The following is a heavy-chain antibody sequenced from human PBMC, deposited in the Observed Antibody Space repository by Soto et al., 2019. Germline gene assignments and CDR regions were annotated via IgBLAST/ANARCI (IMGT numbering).Heavy chain of an antibody. CDR2: ISYTGST. CDR1: GASFSSYY. CDR3: AGVALWNSKIYVDDY. D-gene: IGHD3-10*02. Sequence: QVQLQQAGPGLVKPSETLSLTCTVSGASFSSYYWTWIRQPPGKGLESIGEISYTGSTNYNPPLKSRFTISVDRCHTQSVLKSTSVTAADQAVYFSAGVALWNSKIYVDDYWGQGTLVSVAS. J-gene: IGHJ4*02. V-gene: IGHV4-59*01.